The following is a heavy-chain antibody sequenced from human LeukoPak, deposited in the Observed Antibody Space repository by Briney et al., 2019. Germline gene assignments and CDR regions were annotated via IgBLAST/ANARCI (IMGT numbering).Heavy chain of an antibody. CDR3: ARDGTAAGLYFDL. J-gene: IGHJ4*01. CDR1: GFTFSDYW. V-gene: IGHV3-7*01. Sequence: GGSLRLSCAVSGFTFSDYWMNWVRQAPGKGLEWVASIKQDGSDKSYVDSAKGRFTISRDNAKNSLYLQMSSLRVEDTAVYYCARDGTAAGLYFDLWGQGTLVTVSS. CDR2: IKQDGSDK. D-gene: IGHD6-13*01.